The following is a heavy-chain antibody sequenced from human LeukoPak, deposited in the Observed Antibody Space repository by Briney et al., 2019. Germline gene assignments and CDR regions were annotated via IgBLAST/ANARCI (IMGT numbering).Heavy chain of an antibody. D-gene: IGHD3-22*01. CDR1: GYTFTGYY. V-gene: IGHV1-2*02. CDR2: INPNSGGT. J-gene: IGHJ5*01. Sequence: ASVKVSCKASGYTFTGYYMHWVRQAPGQGLAWMGWINPNSGGTNYAQKSQDRVTMTRDTSISTAYMELSRLRSDDTAVYYCARDTGNYDSSGYYPKDNWFDSWGQGTLVTVSS. CDR3: ARDTGNYDSSGYYPKDNWFDS.